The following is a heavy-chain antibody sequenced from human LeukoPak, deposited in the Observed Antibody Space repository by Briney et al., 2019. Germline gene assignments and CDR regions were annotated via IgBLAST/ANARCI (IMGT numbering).Heavy chain of an antibody. CDR3: IMGYYFDY. CDR2: VNDRGSGT. J-gene: IGHJ4*02. V-gene: IGHV3-23*01. CDR1: GFTFSSYA. Sequence: QPGGSLSLSCAPSGFTFSSYAMNWVRQAPGKGLEWVSGVNDRGSGTYYADSVKGRFTISRDNSKNILNLQMNSLRAEDTAIYYCIMGYYFDYWGQGTLVTVSS.